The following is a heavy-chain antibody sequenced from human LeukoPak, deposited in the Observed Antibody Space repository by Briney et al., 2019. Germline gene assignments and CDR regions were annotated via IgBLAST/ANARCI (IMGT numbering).Heavy chain of an antibody. Sequence: PGGSLRLSCAASGFTFSSYEMNWVRRAPGKGLEWVSYISSSGSTIYYADSVKGRFTISRDNAKNSLYLQMNSLRAEDTAVYYCPRVVAMTIDYWGQGTLVTVSS. CDR1: GFTFSSYE. CDR2: ISSSGSTI. CDR3: PRVVAMTIDY. V-gene: IGHV3-48*03. J-gene: IGHJ4*02. D-gene: IGHD5-12*01.